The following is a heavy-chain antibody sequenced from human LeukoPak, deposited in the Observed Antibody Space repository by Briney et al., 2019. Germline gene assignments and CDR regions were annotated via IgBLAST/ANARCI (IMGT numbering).Heavy chain of an antibody. J-gene: IGHJ3*02. Sequence: PGGSLRLSCAASGFTLSSNYMSWVRQAPGKGLEWVSVIYSGGSTDYAESVKGRFTISRDNAKNSLYLQVISLRAEDTAVYYCARGPSIAARYDAFDIWGQGTMVTVSS. D-gene: IGHD6-6*01. CDR2: IYSGGST. CDR1: GFTLSSNY. V-gene: IGHV3-66*01. CDR3: ARGPSIAARYDAFDI.